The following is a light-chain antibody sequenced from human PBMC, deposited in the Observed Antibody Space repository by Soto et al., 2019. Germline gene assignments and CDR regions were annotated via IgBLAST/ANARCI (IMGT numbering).Light chain of an antibody. CDR1: QHISDY. Sequence: DTRLTQSPSFLSASVGDRVTITCQATQHISDYLNWYQQKPGKAPKLLIYDGTKLETGVPSRFSGSGSETEFTFTISSLQHEDTATYYCHQYFNPRTFGGGTKVEIK. V-gene: IGKV1-33*01. CDR2: DGT. CDR3: HQYFNPRT. J-gene: IGKJ4*01.